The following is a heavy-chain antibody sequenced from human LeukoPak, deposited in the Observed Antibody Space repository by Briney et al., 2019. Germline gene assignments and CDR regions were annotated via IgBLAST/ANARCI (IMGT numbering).Heavy chain of an antibody. Sequence: SETLTLTCTVTGGSISSYYWSWIRQPAGKGLEWIGRIYTSGGTNYNPSLKSRVTMSVDTSKNQFSLKLSSVTAADTAVYYCAREMTNWSGYYYYGMDVWGQGTTVTVSS. CDR2: IYTSGGT. CDR3: AREMTNWSGYYYYGMDV. D-gene: IGHD1-20*01. V-gene: IGHV4-4*07. CDR1: GGSISSYY. J-gene: IGHJ6*02.